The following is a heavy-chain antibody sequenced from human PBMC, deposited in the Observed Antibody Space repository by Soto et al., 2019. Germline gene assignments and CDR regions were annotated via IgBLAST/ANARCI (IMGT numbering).Heavy chain of an antibody. Sequence: EVQLLESGGGLVQPGVSLRLSCAASGFTFSSYAMNWVRQAPGKGLEWVSVISGSGGSTYYADSVKGRFTISRDNSKNTLYLQMNSLRAEDTAVYYCARRGPGTYFDYWGQGTLVTVSS. CDR2: ISGSGGST. V-gene: IGHV3-23*01. CDR1: GFTFSSYA. J-gene: IGHJ4*02. CDR3: ARRGPGTYFDY. D-gene: IGHD6-13*01.